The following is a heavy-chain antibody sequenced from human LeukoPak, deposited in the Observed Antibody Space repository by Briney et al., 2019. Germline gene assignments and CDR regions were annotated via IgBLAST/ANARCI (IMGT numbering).Heavy chain of an antibody. CDR3: ASRSSGWYFEN. CDR2: IYTSGST. D-gene: IGHD6-19*01. Sequence: SETLSLTYTVSGGSISSYYWSWIRQPAGKGLEWIGRIYTSGSTNYNPSLKSRVTISLDTSKNQFSLKLSSVTAADTAVYYCASRSSGWYFENWGQGTLVTVSS. J-gene: IGHJ4*02. CDR1: GGSISSYY. V-gene: IGHV4-4*07.